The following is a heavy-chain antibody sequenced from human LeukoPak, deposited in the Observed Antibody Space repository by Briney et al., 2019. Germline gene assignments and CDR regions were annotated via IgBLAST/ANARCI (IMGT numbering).Heavy chain of an antibody. CDR3: ARRNMVRGVYDLFFDH. V-gene: IGHV4-34*01. Sequence: SETLSLTCAVYGGSFSGYYWSWIRQPPGKGLEWIGEINHSGSTNYNPSLKSRVTISVDTSKNQFSLKLSSVTAADTAVYYCARRNMVRGVYDLFFDHWGQGTLVTVSS. J-gene: IGHJ4*02. D-gene: IGHD3-10*01. CDR2: INHSGST. CDR1: GGSFSGYY.